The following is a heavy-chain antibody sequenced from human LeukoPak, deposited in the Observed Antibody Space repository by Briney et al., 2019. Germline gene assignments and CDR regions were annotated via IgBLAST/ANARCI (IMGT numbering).Heavy chain of an antibody. J-gene: IGHJ4*02. CDR1: GFTFSSYA. V-gene: IGHV3-30-3*01. D-gene: IGHD3-10*01. CDR2: ISYDGSNK. CDR3: ARAPPQSLWFGECID. Sequence: GRSLRLSCAASGFTFSSYAMHWARQAPGKGLEWVAVISYDGSNKYYADSVKGRFTISRDNSKNTLYLQMNSLRAEDTAVYYCARAPPQSLWFGECIDWGQGTLVTVSS.